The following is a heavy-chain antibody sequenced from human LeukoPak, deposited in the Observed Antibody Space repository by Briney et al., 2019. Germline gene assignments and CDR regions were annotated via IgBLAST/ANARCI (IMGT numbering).Heavy chain of an antibody. V-gene: IGHV4-39*07. CDR3: AREILYDSTGYYL. D-gene: IGHD3-22*01. CDR1: GGSISSSSYY. Sequence: SETLSLTCTVSGGSISSSSYYWGWIRQPPGTGLEWIGSIYYSGSTYYNPSLKSRVTISVDTSKNQFSLKLSSVTAADTAVYYCAREILYDSTGYYLWGQGTVVTVSS. J-gene: IGHJ4*02. CDR2: IYYSGST.